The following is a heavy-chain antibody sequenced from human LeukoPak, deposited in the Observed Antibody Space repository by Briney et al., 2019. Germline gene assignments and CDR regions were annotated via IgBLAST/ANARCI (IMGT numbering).Heavy chain of an antibody. D-gene: IGHD1-26*01. Sequence: ASVKVSCKASGYTFTSYYMHWVRQAPGQGLEWMGIINPSGGSTSYAQKFQGRVTMTRDTSTSTVCMELSSLRSEDTAVYYCARAQGGADYYYYGMDVWGQGTMVTVSS. J-gene: IGHJ6*02. CDR3: ARAQGGADYYYYGMDV. CDR1: GYTFTSYY. CDR2: INPSGGST. V-gene: IGHV1-46*01.